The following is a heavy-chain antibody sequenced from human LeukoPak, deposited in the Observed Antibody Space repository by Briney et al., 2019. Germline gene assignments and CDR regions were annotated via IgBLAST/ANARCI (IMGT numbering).Heavy chain of an antibody. CDR1: GFSFSSYW. J-gene: IGHJ4*02. D-gene: IGHD1-26*01. Sequence: PGGSLRLSCAASGFSFSSYWMTWIRQAPGKGLEWVAVISYDGSNKYYADSVKGRFTISRDNSKNTLYLQMNSLRAEDTAVYYCAKGGSIIPYFDSWGQGTLVTVSS. V-gene: IGHV3-30*18. CDR2: ISYDGSNK. CDR3: AKGGSIIPYFDS.